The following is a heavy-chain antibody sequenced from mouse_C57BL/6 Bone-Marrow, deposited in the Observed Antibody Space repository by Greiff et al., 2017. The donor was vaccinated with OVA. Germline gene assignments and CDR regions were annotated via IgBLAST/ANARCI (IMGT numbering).Heavy chain of an antibody. CDR2: IHPNSGST. J-gene: IGHJ4*01. Sequence: QVQLQQPGAELVKPGASVKLSCKASGYTFTSYWMHWVKQRPGQGLEWIGMIHPNSGSTNYNEKFKGKATLTVDKSSSTAYMQLSSLTSEDSAVYYCARSRSLYAMDYWGQGTSVTVSS. D-gene: IGHD6-2*01. CDR1: GYTFTSYW. V-gene: IGHV1-64*01. CDR3: ARSRSLYAMDY.